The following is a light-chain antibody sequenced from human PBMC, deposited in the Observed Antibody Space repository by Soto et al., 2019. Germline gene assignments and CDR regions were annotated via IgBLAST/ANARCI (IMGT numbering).Light chain of an antibody. CDR2: AAS. J-gene: IGKJ4*01. Sequence: DIQMTQSPSSLSASVGDRVTITCQASQDISNYLNWYQQKPGKAPKLLIYAASSLQSGVPSRFSGSGSGTEFTLTISSLQPEDFATYYCQQSYSTPRTFGGGTKVDIK. CDR1: QDISNY. V-gene: IGKV1-39*01. CDR3: QQSYSTPRT.